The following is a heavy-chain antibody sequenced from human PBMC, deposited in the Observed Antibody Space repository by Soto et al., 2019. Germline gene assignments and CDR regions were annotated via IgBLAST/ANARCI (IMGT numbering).Heavy chain of an antibody. CDR3: ARSPTYTWYASVWFDP. CDR2: IDHIGST. CDR1: GGSFTDYY. Sequence: SETLSLTCAVYGGSFTDYYCTWIRHPPGKGLEWIGEIDHIGSTTYSPSLKSRVTISVDTSRNHLSLKLSSVTAPAPAGYYCARSPTYTWYASVWFDPWGQGTLVTVSS. J-gene: IGHJ5*02. D-gene: IGHD6-13*01. V-gene: IGHV4-34*01.